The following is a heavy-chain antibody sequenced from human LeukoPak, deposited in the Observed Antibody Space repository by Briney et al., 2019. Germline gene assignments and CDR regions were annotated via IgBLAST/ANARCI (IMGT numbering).Heavy chain of an antibody. CDR2: ISSSSSTI. Sequence: GGSLRLSCAASGFTFSSYGMTWVRQAPGKGLERVSYISSSSSTIYYADSVKGRFTISRDNSKNTLYLQMNSLRAEDTAVYYCAKWVFYDSESPSNDAFDIWGQGTMVTVSS. CDR3: AKWVFYDSESPSNDAFDI. J-gene: IGHJ3*02. V-gene: IGHV3-48*01. CDR1: GFTFSSYG. D-gene: IGHD3-10*01.